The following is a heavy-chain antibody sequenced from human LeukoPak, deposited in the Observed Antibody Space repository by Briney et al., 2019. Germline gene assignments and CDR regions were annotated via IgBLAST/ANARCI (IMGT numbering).Heavy chain of an antibody. D-gene: IGHD2-2*01. Sequence: SVKVSCKASGGTFSSYAISWVRQAPGQGLEWMGGIIPIFGTANYAQKFQGRVTITADESTSTAYMELSSLRSEDTAVYYCARDLTSSNPPFHYYYYMDVWGKGTTVTVSS. V-gene: IGHV1-69*13. CDR2: IIPIFGTA. CDR3: ARDLTSSNPPFHYYYYMDV. J-gene: IGHJ6*03. CDR1: GGTFSSYA.